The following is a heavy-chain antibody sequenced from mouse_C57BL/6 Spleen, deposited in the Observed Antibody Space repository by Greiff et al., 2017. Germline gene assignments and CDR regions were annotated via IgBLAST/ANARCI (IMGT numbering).Heavy chain of an antibody. V-gene: IGHV5-17*01. J-gene: IGHJ2*01. CDR3: ARRDYDYDGYYFDY. CDR2: ISSGSSTI. D-gene: IGHD2-4*01. Sequence: EVQRVESGGGLVKPGGSLKLSCAASGFTFSDYGMHWVRQAPEKGLEWVAYISSGSSTIYYADTVKGRFTISRDNAKNTLFLQMTSLRSEDTAMYYCARRDYDYDGYYFDYWGQGTTLTVSS. CDR1: GFTFSDYG.